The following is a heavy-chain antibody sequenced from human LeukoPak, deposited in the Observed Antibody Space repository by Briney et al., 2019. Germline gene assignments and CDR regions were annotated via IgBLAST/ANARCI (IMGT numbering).Heavy chain of an antibody. Sequence: ASVKVSCKASGYTFTSYYMHWVRQAPGQGLEWMGWISAYNGNTNYAQKLQGRVTMTTDTSTSTAYMELRSLRSDDTAVYYCARDPHGWGYYYYGMDVWGQGTTVTVSS. D-gene: IGHD6-19*01. J-gene: IGHJ6*02. V-gene: IGHV1-18*04. CDR1: GYTFTSYY. CDR3: ARDPHGWGYYYYGMDV. CDR2: ISAYNGNT.